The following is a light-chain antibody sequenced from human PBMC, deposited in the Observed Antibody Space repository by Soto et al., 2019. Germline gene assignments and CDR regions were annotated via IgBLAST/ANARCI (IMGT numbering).Light chain of an antibody. CDR3: QQYYSAPLA. CDR2: WAS. CDR1: QSVLHSSNTNNY. Sequence: DIVMTQSPDSLAVSLGERATINCKSSQSVLHSSNTNNYLXXYQXXPXQPPKLLIYWASTRESGVPDRFSXXXSGXXXTXTISSLQPEDVAVYYCQQYYSAPLAFGGGTRVEI. J-gene: IGKJ4*01. V-gene: IGKV4-1*01.